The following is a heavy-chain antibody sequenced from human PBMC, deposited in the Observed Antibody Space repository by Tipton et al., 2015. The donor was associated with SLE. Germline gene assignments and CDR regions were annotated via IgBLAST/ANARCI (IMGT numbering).Heavy chain of an antibody. CDR1: GGSISSYY. CDR3: ATSSTLRLPLWLRSGWDV. V-gene: IGHV4-4*07. D-gene: IGHD2-2*01. J-gene: IGHJ6*02. Sequence: LSCNVSGGSISSYYWGWIRQPAGKGLEWVGHIYTTGSTNYNPSLKTRVTMSVDTSKNQFSLKLSSVTAADTAVYYCATSSTLRLPLWLRSGWDVWGQGTTVTVSS. CDR2: IYTTGST.